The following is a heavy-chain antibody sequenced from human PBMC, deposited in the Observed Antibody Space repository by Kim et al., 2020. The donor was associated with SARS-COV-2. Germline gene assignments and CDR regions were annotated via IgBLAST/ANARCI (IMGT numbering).Heavy chain of an antibody. CDR2: INPSGGST. D-gene: IGHD6-13*01. CDR1: GYTFTSYY. V-gene: IGHV1-46*01. Sequence: ASVKVSCKASGYTFTSYYMHWVRQAPGQGLEWMGIINPSGGSTSYAQKFQGRVTMTRDTSTSTVYMELSSLRSEDTAVYYCARGNPPPVVIAAAGTGNWFDPWGQGTLVTVSS. CDR3: ARGNPPPVVIAAAGTGNWFDP. J-gene: IGHJ5*02.